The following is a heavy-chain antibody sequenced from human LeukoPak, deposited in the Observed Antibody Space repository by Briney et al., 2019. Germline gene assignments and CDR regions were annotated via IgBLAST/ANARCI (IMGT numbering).Heavy chain of an antibody. CDR3: ARGDRTMVRGDPRHYYYYMDV. Sequence: PSETLSLTCAVYGGSFSGYYWSWIRQPPGKGLEWIGEINHSGSTNYNPSLKSRVTISVDTSKNQFSLKLSSVTAADTAVYYCARGDRTMVRGDPRHYYYYMDVWGKGTTVTVSS. D-gene: IGHD3-10*01. V-gene: IGHV4-34*01. CDR2: INHSGST. CDR1: GGSFSGYY. J-gene: IGHJ6*03.